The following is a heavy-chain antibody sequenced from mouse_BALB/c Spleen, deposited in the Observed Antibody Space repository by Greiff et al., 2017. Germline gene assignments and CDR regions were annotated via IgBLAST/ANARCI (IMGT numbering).Heavy chain of an antibody. CDR3: ARWGYGTGFDY. D-gene: IGHD1-2*01. CDR2: IDPANGNT. V-gene: IGHV14-3*02. Sequence: VQLQQSGAELVKPGASVKLSCTASGFNIKDTYMHWVKQRPEQGLEWIGRIDPANGNTKYDPKFQGKATITADTSSNTAYLRLSSLTSEDTAVYYCARWGYGTGFDYWGQGTTLTVSS. CDR1: GFNIKDTY. J-gene: IGHJ2*01.